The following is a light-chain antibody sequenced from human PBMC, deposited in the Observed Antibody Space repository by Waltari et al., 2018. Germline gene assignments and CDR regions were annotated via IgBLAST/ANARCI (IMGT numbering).Light chain of an antibody. Sequence: DITVTQTPLSLSVPPGQSATIYCTSRPSLLHSDGRTYLYWYLQRPGRSPQLLMYEVSSRFSGVPERFSGSGSGTDFTLKISRVEAEDVGIYFCMQGIYLPYTFGQGTRLETK. CDR2: EVS. J-gene: IGKJ2*01. CDR3: MQGIYLPYT. CDR1: PSLLHSDGRTY. V-gene: IGKV2-29*02.